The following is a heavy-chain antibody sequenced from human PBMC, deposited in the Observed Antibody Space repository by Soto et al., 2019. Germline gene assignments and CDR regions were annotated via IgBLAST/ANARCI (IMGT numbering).Heavy chain of an antibody. Sequence: SETLSLTCTVSGGSISSYYWSWIRQPPGKGLEWIGFIYYSGSTKYNPSLKSRVTISVDTSQNQLSLKLSSVTAVDTAVYYCARESAGSGKNNWFDPWGQGTLVTVSS. CDR3: ARESAGSGKNNWFDP. J-gene: IGHJ5*02. CDR2: IYYSGST. D-gene: IGHD3-10*01. CDR1: GGSISSYY. V-gene: IGHV4-59*01.